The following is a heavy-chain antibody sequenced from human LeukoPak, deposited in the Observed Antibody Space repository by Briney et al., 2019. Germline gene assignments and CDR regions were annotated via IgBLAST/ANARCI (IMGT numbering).Heavy chain of an antibody. D-gene: IGHD6-13*01. V-gene: IGHV3-23*01. CDR1: GFTFSSYA. CDR2: ISGRVGST. J-gene: IGHJ2*01. CDR3: AKDHRWVAAAAPGYFDL. Sequence: TGGSLRLSCAASGFTFSSYAMSWVRQAPGKGLEWVSAISGRVGSTYYTDSVKGRFTISRDNAKNTVYLQMNSLRAEDTAVYYCAKDHRWVAAAAPGYFDLWGRGTLVTVSS.